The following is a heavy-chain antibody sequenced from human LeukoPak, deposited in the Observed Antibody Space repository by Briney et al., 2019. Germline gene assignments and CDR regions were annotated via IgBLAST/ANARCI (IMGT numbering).Heavy chain of an antibody. CDR3: ARDRGAARPVSSPPHDY. CDR2: ISYDGSNK. D-gene: IGHD6-6*01. CDR1: GFTFSSYA. J-gene: IGHJ4*02. Sequence: GGSLRLSCAASGFTFSSYAMHWVRQAPGKGLEWVAVISYDGSNKYYADSVKGRFTISRDNSENTLYLQMNSLRAEDTAVYYCARDRGAARPVSSPPHDYWGQGTLVTVSS. V-gene: IGHV3-30-3*01.